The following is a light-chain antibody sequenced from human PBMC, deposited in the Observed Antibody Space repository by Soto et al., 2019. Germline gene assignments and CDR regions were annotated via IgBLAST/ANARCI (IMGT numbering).Light chain of an antibody. CDR3: SSYTSTSTLCV. J-gene: IGLJ1*01. Sequence: QSALTQPASVSGSPGQSITISCPGTSSDVGGYNYVSWYQQHPGKAPKLMIYDVSNRPSGVSNRFSGSKSSNTASLTISGLQVEDEADYYCSSYTSTSTLCVFGTGTKVTVL. CDR2: DVS. CDR1: SSDVGGYNY. V-gene: IGLV2-14*01.